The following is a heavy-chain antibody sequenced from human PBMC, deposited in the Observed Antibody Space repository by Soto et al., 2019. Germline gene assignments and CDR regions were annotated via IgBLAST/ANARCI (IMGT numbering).Heavy chain of an antibody. J-gene: IGHJ3*02. D-gene: IGHD3-22*01. CDR1: GYSFTSYW. Sequence: GESLKISCKGSGYSFTSYWISWVRQMPGKGLEWMGRIDPSDSYTNYSPSFQGHVTISADKSISTAYLQWSSLKASDTAMYYCARGGSDYYDSSGYYHVFDIWGQGTMVTVSS. CDR2: IDPSDSYT. V-gene: IGHV5-10-1*01. CDR3: ARGGSDYYDSSGYYHVFDI.